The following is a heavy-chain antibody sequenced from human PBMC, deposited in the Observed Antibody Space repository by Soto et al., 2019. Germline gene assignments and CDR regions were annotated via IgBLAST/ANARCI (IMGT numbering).Heavy chain of an antibody. J-gene: IGHJ4*02. D-gene: IGHD1-20*01. CDR1: GYSFTSYW. CDR2: IYPGDSDT. CDR3: ARAPHLYNWNDVRHFDY. V-gene: IGHV5-51*01. Sequence: GESLKISCKGSGYSFTSYWIGWVRQMPGKGLEWMGIIYPGDSDTRYSPSFQGQVTISADKSISTAYLQWSSLKASDTAMYYCARAPHLYNWNDVRHFDYWGQGTLVTVSS.